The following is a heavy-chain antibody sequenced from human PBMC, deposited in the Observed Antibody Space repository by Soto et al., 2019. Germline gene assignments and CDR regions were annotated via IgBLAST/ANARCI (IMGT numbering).Heavy chain of an antibody. V-gene: IGHV4-59*08. D-gene: IGHD2-15*01. CDR3: ARLWVGSEDVEDSWFDP. CDR2: IYYSGST. J-gene: IGHJ5*02. CDR1: GGSISSYY. Sequence: SETLSLTCNVSGGSISSYYWSWIRQPTGKGLEWIGYIYYSGSTNYNPSLKSRVTISVDTSKHQFSLKLSSVTAADTAVYYCARLWVGSEDVEDSWFDPWGQGTLVTVSS.